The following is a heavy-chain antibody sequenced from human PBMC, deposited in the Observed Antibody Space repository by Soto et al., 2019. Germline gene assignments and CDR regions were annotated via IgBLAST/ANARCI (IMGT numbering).Heavy chain of an antibody. V-gene: IGHV4-59*08. J-gene: IGHJ4*02. CDR2: IYYSGST. CDR3: ARLISFPLYYLDY. Sequence: PSETLSLTCTVSGGSISSYYWSWIRQPPGKGLEWIGYIYYSGSTNYNPSLKSRVTISVDTSKNQFSLKLSSVTAADTAVYYCARLISFPLYYLDYWGQGTLVTVSS. CDR1: GGSISSYY. D-gene: IGHD2-15*01.